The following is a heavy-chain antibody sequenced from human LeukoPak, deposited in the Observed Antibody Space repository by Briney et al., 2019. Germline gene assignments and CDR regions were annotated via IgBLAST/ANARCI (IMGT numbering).Heavy chain of an antibody. Sequence: GGSLRLSCVASGFTFNTYCMSWVRQAPGKGPEWVANIKQDGSEQYYVDSVKGRFTISRDNLQNSLYLQMNSLRDEDTAVYYCARIYHFENGGYRHFDPWGQGTLVTVSS. CDR2: IKQDGSEQ. D-gene: IGHD3-22*01. V-gene: IGHV3-7*01. CDR3: ARIYHFENGGYRHFDP. CDR1: GFTFNTYC. J-gene: IGHJ5*02.